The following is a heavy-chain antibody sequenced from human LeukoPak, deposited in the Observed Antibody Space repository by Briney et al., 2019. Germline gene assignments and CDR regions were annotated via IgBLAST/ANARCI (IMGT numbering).Heavy chain of an antibody. Sequence: ASVTVSCKFYGYTLTELSMHWVRHAPGKGLEWMGGFDPGDGETIYAQKFQGRVTMTEDTSTDTAYMELSSLRSEDTAVYCCAAGGVYDLLRYWGQGALVTVSS. D-gene: IGHD5/OR15-5a*01. J-gene: IGHJ4*02. CDR3: AAGGVYDLLRY. V-gene: IGHV1-24*01. CDR1: GYTLTELS. CDR2: FDPGDGET.